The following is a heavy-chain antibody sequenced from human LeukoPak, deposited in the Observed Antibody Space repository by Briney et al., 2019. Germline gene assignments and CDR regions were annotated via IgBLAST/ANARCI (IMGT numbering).Heavy chain of an antibody. CDR2: ITGDGTTT. CDR1: GFTVSGNF. J-gene: IGHJ4*02. CDR3: AKMQGYFDY. V-gene: IGHV3-23*01. Sequence: GGSLRLSCAASGFTVSGNFMSWVRQAPGKGLEWVSAITGDGTTTYYADSVKGRFTISRDNSKNMLYLQMSSLRAEDTAVYYCAKMQGYFDYWGQGTLVPVSS.